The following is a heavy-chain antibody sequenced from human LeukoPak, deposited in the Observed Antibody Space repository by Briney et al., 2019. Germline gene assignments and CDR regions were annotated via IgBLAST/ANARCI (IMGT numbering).Heavy chain of an antibody. J-gene: IGHJ4*02. CDR2: ISPDGSEK. CDR3: ARGIVVVAGASDHFDY. V-gene: IGHV3-7*01. CDR1: GFTFSSFW. D-gene: IGHD2-15*01. Sequence: GGSLRLSCVASGFTFSSFWMNWVRQAPGKGLERVGTISPDGSEKYYVDSVKGRFTISRDNAKTSLYLQLNSLRADDTALYFCARGIVVVAGASDHFDYWGQGTLITVSS.